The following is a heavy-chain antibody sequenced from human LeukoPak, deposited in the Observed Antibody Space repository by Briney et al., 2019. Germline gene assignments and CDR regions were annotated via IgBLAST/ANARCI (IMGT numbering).Heavy chain of an antibody. Sequence: SETPSLTCNVSGGSISSYFWSWIRQPPEKGLEWIGFISNSGGTNYNPSLKSRLTISLDTSKNQFSLKLNSVTAADTAVYYCARQGSGGRAFDIWGQGTMVTVSS. J-gene: IGHJ3*02. CDR1: GGSISSYF. D-gene: IGHD3-16*01. CDR3: ARQGSGGRAFDI. CDR2: ISNSGGT. V-gene: IGHV4-59*08.